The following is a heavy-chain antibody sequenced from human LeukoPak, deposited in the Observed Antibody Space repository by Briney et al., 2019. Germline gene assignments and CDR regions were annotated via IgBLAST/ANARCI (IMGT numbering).Heavy chain of an antibody. CDR1: GGTFSSYA. CDR3: ARDSGNGYDY. Sequence: VASVKVSCKASGGTFSSYAISWVRQAPGQGLEWMGGIIPIFGTANYAQEFQGRVTITTDESTSTAYMGLSSLRSEDTAVYYCARDSGNGYDYWGQGTLVTVSS. CDR2: IIPIFGTA. J-gene: IGHJ4*02. V-gene: IGHV1-69*05. D-gene: IGHD5-18*01.